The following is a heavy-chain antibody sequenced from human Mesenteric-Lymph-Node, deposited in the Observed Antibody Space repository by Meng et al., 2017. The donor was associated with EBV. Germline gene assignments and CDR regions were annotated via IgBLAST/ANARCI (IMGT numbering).Heavy chain of an antibody. CDR1: GFSLSTSGVC. CDR3: ARRPYSWNFDF. Sequence: QSTVKASGPTLVQPTQTLTLTCTFSGFSLSTSGVCVGWIRQPPGKALEWLALIYWDDDKRYSPSLKSRLTITKDTSKNQVVLTMTNMDPVDTATYYCARRPYSWNFDFWGQGTLVTVSS. J-gene: IGHJ4*02. D-gene: IGHD1-26*01. V-gene: IGHV2-5*02. CDR2: IYWDDDK.